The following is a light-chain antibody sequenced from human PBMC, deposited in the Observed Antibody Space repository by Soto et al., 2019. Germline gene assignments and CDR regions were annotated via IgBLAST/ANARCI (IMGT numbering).Light chain of an antibody. CDR1: SSDVGGYNY. CDR3: SSYAGSNNWN. Sequence: QSALTQPPSASGSPGQSVTISCTGTSSDVGGYNYVSWYQQHPGKAPKLMIYEVSKRPSGVPDRFSGSKSGNTASLTVSGLQAEDEADYYCSSYAGSNNWNXGTGTKLTVL. CDR2: EVS. V-gene: IGLV2-8*01. J-gene: IGLJ1*01.